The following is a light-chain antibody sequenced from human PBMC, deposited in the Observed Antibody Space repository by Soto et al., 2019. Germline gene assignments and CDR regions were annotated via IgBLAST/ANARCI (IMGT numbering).Light chain of an antibody. V-gene: IGKV3-20*01. CDR1: QSVRRDY. CDR3: QQYGSSGT. Sequence: EIVLTQGPGTLSLSPGQRATLSCRASQSVRRDYFAWYQQKPGQAPRVIILGVSTRATGVPARFSGSGSGTDFALTISRLEPEDFAVDYCQQYGSSGTFGQGTKVDI. CDR2: GVS. J-gene: IGKJ1*01.